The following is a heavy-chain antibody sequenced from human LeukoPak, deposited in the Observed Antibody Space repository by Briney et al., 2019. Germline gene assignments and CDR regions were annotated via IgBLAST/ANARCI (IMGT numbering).Heavy chain of an antibody. D-gene: IGHD3-10*01. CDR2: INHSGST. Sequence: PSETLSLTCAVYGGSFSGYYWSWIRQPPGKGLEWIGEINHSGSTNYNPSLKSRVTISVDTPKNQFSLKLSSVTAADTAVYYCARGRGSLLWFGELFARKYYFDYWGQGTLVTVSS. J-gene: IGHJ4*02. CDR3: ARGRGSLLWFGELFARKYYFDY. CDR1: GGSFSGYY. V-gene: IGHV4-34*01.